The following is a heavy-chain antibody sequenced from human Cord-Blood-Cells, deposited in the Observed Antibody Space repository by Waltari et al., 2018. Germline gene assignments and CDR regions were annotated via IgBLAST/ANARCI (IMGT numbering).Heavy chain of an antibody. J-gene: IGHJ4*02. CDR1: GGSFSGYY. V-gene: IGHV4-34*01. Sequence: QVQLQQWGAGLLKPSETLSLTCAVYGGSFSGYYWSWIRQPPGTGLGCIGEINHSGSTNYTPCLKGRLTISVDTSKSQFSLKLSSVTAADTAVYYCARHRRGSYYGYWGQGTLVAVSS. CDR3: ARHRRGSYYGY. D-gene: IGHD1-26*01. CDR2: INHSGST.